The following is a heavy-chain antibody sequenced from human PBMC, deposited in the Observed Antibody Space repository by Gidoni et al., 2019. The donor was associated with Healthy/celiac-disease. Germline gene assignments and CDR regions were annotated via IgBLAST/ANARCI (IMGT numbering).Heavy chain of an antibody. CDR3: ARDRVTMVRGVIIGGWFDP. V-gene: IGHV4-31*03. CDR1: GGSISRGGYY. Sequence: QVQLQESGPGLVKPSQTLSLTCTVSGGSISRGGYYWSWIRQHPGKGLEWIGYIYYSGSTYYNPSLKSRVTISVDTSKNQFSLKLSSVTAADTAVYYCARDRVTMVRGVIIGGWFDPWGQGTLVTVSS. J-gene: IGHJ5*02. D-gene: IGHD3-10*01. CDR2: IYYSGST.